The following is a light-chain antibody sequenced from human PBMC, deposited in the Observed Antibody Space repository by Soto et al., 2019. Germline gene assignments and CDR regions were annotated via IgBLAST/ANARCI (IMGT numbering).Light chain of an antibody. V-gene: IGLV2-14*01. J-gene: IGLJ1*01. CDR1: SSDVGGYNY. CDR2: EVS. CDR3: SSFLSIRAYV. Sequence: QSALTQPASVSGSPGQSITISCTGTSSDVGGYNYVSWYQQHPGKAPKLIIHEVSNRPSGVSYRFSGSKSDNTASLTISGLQPEDEADYYCSSFLSIRAYVFGTGTKVTVL.